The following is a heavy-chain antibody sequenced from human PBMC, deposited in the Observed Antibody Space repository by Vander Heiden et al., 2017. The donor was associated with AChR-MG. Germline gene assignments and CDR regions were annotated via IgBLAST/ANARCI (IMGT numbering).Heavy chain of an antibody. CDR2: IYPGDSDT. Sequence: EVQLVQSGAEVKKPGESLKISCKGSGYSFTSSWIGWVRQMPGKVLEWMGIIYPGDSDTRYSPSFQGQVTISADKSISTAYLQWSSLKASDTAMYYCARLYSSGWYENYYYYMDVWGKGTTVTVSS. D-gene: IGHD6-19*01. V-gene: IGHV5-51*01. CDR3: ARLYSSGWYENYYYYMDV. CDR1: GYSFTSSW. J-gene: IGHJ6*03.